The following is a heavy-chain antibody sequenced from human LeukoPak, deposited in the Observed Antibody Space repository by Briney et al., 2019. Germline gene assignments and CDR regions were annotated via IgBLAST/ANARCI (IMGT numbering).Heavy chain of an antibody. Sequence: SVKVSCKASGGTFSSYAISWVRQAPGQGLEWMGGIIPIFGTANYAQKFQGRVTITADESTSTAYMELSRLRSDDTALYYCTRGSYYDSSGYSGVRLFDYWGQGTPVTVPS. CDR2: IIPIFGTA. J-gene: IGHJ4*02. CDR3: TRGSYYDSSGYSGVRLFDY. CDR1: GGTFSSYA. V-gene: IGHV1-69*13. D-gene: IGHD3-22*01.